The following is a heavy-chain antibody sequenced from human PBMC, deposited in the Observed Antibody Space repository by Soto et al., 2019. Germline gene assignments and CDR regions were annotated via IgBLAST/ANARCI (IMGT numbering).Heavy chain of an antibody. J-gene: IGHJ6*02. CDR1: GFTLSDHH. Sequence: EVQLVESGGGLVQPGGSLRLSCVASGFTLSDHHMDWVRQAPGKGLEWVGRRRNKANSYTTAYAASVKGRFIISRDDSKDSLYLQMNSLKTEDTAVYYCAKIPKRYNYFHVWGQGTTVTVSS. D-gene: IGHD1-20*01. V-gene: IGHV3-72*01. CDR3: AKIPKRYNYFHV. CDR2: RRNKANSYTT.